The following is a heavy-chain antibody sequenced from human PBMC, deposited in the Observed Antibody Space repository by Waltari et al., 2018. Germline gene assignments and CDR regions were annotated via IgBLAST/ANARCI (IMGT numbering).Heavy chain of an antibody. D-gene: IGHD6-25*01. CDR3: ARDTAAALDY. J-gene: IGHJ4*02. V-gene: IGHV3-72*01. CDR2: TKNKAENYIT. Sequence: EVQLVESGGGLVQPGGSVTLSCAASGFTFTNHYMNWVRQAPGRGLEWIGCTKNKAENYITDYAASVQGRFSVSRDDSRNSLFLQMNSLETEDTAVYYCARDTAAALDYWGQGTLVTVSS. CDR1: GFTFTNHY.